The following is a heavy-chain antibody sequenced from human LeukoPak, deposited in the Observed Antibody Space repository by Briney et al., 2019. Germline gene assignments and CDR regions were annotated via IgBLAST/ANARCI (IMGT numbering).Heavy chain of an antibody. CDR1: GGSFSGYY. V-gene: IGHV4-34*01. CDR2: INHSGST. D-gene: IGHD3-22*01. J-gene: IGHJ4*02. Sequence: SETLSLTCAVYGGSFSGYYWSWIRQPPGKGLEWIGEINHSGSTNYNPSLKSRVTISVDTSKNQFSLKLSSVTAADTAVYYCARGSRYYDSSGYRDYWGQGTLVIVSS. CDR3: ARGSRYYDSSGYRDY.